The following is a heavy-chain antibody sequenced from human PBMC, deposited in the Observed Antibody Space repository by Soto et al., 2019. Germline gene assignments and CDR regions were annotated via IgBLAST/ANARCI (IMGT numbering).Heavy chain of an antibody. Sequence: PSETLSLTCAVYGGSFSGYYWSWIRQPPGKGLEWIGEINHSGSTNYNPSLKSRVTISVDTSKNQFSLKLSSVTAADTAVYYCARGHGPKEKVIVVVPAAMRTWFDPWGQGTLVTVSS. D-gene: IGHD2-2*01. CDR3: ARGHGPKEKVIVVVPAAMRTWFDP. V-gene: IGHV4-34*01. J-gene: IGHJ5*02. CDR2: INHSGST. CDR1: GGSFSGYY.